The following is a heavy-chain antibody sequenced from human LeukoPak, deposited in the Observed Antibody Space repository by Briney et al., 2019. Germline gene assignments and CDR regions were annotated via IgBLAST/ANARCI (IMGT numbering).Heavy chain of an antibody. CDR1: SGSISTSNYY. CDR3: ARGLTPDAFDI. Sequence: PSETLSLTCTVSSGSISTSNYYWGWVRQPPGKALEWIGNIFYSGSTYYSPSLKSRVTISLDTSRNQFSLKLSSVTAAETAVYYCARGLTPDAFDIWGQGTMVTVSS. V-gene: IGHV4-39*07. CDR2: IFYSGST. J-gene: IGHJ3*02.